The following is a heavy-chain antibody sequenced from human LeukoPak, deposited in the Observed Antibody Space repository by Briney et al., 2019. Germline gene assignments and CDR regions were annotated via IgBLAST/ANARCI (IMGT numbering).Heavy chain of an antibody. J-gene: IGHJ4*02. D-gene: IGHD2-2*01. CDR3: ARDRVGYCSSTSCYGDFDY. Sequence: GASVKVSCKASGGTFSSYAISWVRQAPGQGLEWMGGIIPIFGTANYAQKFQGRVTITADESTSTAYMELSSPRSEDTAVYYCARDRVGYCSSTSCYGDFDYWGQGTLVTVSS. CDR1: GGTFSSYA. CDR2: IIPIFGTA. V-gene: IGHV1-69*13.